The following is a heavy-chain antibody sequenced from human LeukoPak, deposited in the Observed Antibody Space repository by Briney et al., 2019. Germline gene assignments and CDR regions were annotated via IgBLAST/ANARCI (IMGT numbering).Heavy chain of an antibody. CDR2: FDPEDGET. Sequence: GASVTVSCKVSGYTLTELSMHWVRQAPGKGLEWMGGFDPEDGETIYAQKFQGRVTMTEDTSTDTAYMELSSLRSGDTAVYYCATPERQLERGDAFDIWGQGTMVTVSS. J-gene: IGHJ3*02. V-gene: IGHV1-24*01. D-gene: IGHD1-1*01. CDR3: ATPERQLERGDAFDI. CDR1: GYTLTELS.